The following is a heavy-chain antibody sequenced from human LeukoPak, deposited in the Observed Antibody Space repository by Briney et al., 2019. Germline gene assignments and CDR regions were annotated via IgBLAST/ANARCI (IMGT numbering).Heavy chain of an antibody. CDR1: GGSISSGSYY. V-gene: IGHV4-61*02. CDR3: ARDIEVAGLFDY. Sequence: SETLSLTCTVSGGSISSGSYYWSWIRQLAGKGLEWIGRIYTSGSTNYNPSLKSRVTISVDTSKNQFSLKLSSVTAADTAVYYCARDIEVAGLFDYWGQGTLVTVSS. CDR2: IYTSGST. D-gene: IGHD6-19*01. J-gene: IGHJ4*02.